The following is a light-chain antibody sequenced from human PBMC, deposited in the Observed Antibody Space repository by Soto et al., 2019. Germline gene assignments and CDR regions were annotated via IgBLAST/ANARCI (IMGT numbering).Light chain of an antibody. CDR2: GAS. V-gene: IGKV3D-15*01. CDR1: QSVSSN. Sequence: EIAMTQSPATLSVSPGERATLSCRASQSVSSNLAWYQQKPGQAPRLLIYGASTRATGIPARFSGSGSGTEFTLTISSLQSEDVAVYWCQQYNNWPLTFGPGTRLEIK. CDR3: QQYNNWPLT. J-gene: IGKJ5*01.